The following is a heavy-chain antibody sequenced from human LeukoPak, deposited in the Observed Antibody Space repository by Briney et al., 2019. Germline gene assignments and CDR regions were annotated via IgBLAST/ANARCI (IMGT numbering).Heavy chain of an antibody. J-gene: IGHJ3*02. CDR3: ARVRALNSGDDI. Sequence: GGSLRLSCVVSEFTLNYNWMHWVRQAPGKGLVWVAVVKNDGTYTNHADFVKGRFSISRDSATNTFYLQMNSLRAEDTAVYYCARVRALNSGDDIWGQGTMVTVSS. V-gene: IGHV3-74*01. CDR1: EFTLNYNW. CDR2: VKNDGTYT. D-gene: IGHD3-10*01.